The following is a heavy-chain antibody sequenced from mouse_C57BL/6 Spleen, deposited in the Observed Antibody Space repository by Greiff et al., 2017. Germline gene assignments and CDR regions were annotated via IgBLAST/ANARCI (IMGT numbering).Heavy chain of an antibody. CDR3: ARNYYGSSCDY. V-gene: IGHV1-82*01. CDR2: IYPGDGDT. J-gene: IGHJ2*01. D-gene: IGHD1-1*01. CDR1: GYAFSSSW. Sequence: QVQLQQSGPELVKPGASVKISCQASGYAFSSSWMNWVKQRPGKGLEWIGRIYPGDGDTNYNGKFKGKATLTADKSSSTAYMQLSSLTSEDSAVYFCARNYYGSSCDYWGQGTTLTVSS.